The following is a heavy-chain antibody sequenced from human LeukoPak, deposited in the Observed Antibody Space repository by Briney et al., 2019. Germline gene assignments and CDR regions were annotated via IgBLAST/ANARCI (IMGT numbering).Heavy chain of an antibody. CDR3: ARFYNPYFDF. D-gene: IGHD1-1*01. CDR2: LAYNGDT. V-gene: IGHV4-59*01. Sequence: PSETLSLTCSVSGGSITGYSWHWIRQPPGRGLEWIGYLAYNGDTNYNSSLKSRLTMSVDTSNDQVSLSLSSVTAADTAVYYCARFYNPYFDFWGQGTLVTVSS. CDR1: GGSITGYS. J-gene: IGHJ4*02.